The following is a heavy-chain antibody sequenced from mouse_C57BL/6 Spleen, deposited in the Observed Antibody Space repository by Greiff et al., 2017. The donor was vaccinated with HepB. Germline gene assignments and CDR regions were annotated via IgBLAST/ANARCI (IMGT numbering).Heavy chain of an antibody. J-gene: IGHJ1*03. V-gene: IGHV1-61*01. D-gene: IGHD1-1*01. CDR2: IYPSDSET. CDR1: GYTFTSYW. Sequence: VQLQQPGAELVRPGSSVKLSCKASGYTFTSYWMDWVKQRPGQGLEWIGNIYPSDSETHYNQKFKDKGTLTVDKSSSTAYMQLSSLRSEDSAVYYCARRGFITTVVAHWYFDVWGTGTTVTVSS. CDR3: ARRGFITTVVAHWYFDV.